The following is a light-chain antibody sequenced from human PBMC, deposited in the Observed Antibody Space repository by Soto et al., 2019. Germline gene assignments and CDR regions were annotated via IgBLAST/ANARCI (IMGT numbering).Light chain of an antibody. J-gene: IGLJ1*01. CDR3: SSYAGSNYV. V-gene: IGLV2-8*01. CDR2: EVS. CDR1: SSDVGGYNY. Sequence: QSALTQPPSASGSPGQSVTISCTGTSSDVGGYNYVSWYQQHPGKAPKLMIYEVSKRPSGVPDRFSGSKSGSTASLTVSGLQAEDEADYYCSSYAGSNYVFGTGTKLTVL.